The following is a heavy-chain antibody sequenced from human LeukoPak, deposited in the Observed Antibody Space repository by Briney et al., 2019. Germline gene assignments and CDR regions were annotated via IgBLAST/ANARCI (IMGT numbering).Heavy chain of an antibody. J-gene: IGHJ5*02. Sequence: ASVTVSCKASGYTFTGYYMHWVRQAPGQGLEWMGWINPNSGGTNYAQKFQGRVTMTRDTSISTAYMELSRLRSDDTAVYYCASLSGIAAADGGGSGFDPWGQGTLVTVSS. CDR3: ASLSGIAAADGGGSGFDP. V-gene: IGHV1-2*02. D-gene: IGHD6-13*01. CDR2: INPNSGGT. CDR1: GYTFTGYY.